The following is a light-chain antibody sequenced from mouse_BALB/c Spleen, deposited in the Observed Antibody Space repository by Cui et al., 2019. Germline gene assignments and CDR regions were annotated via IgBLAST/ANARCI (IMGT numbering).Light chain of an antibody. CDR1: ENIYSN. CDR3: QHFWGTPFT. J-gene: IGKJ4*01. V-gene: IGKV12-46*01. CDR2: AAT. Sequence: DIQMTQSPASLSVSVGETVTITCRASENIYSNLAWYQQKQGKSPQLLVYAATNLADGVPSRLSGSGSGTQYSLKINSLQSEDFGSYYCQHFWGTPFTFGSGTKLEIK.